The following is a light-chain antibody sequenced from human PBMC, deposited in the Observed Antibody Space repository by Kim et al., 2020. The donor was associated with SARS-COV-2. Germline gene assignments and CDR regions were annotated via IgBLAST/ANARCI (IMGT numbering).Light chain of an antibody. Sequence: PGERATLSCRASQSIGSSDLAWYQQKPGQAPRLLIYDASTRATGIPDRFSGSGSGTDFTLTISRLEPEDFAEYSCQQNYDSPLTFGGGTKV. V-gene: IGKV3-20*01. CDR3: QQNYDSPLT. J-gene: IGKJ4*01. CDR2: DAS. CDR1: QSIGSSD.